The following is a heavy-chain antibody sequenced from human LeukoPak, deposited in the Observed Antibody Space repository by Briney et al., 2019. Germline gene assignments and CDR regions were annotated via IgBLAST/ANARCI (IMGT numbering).Heavy chain of an antibody. Sequence: GGSLRLSCAASGFTFSSYAMSWVRQAPGKGLEWVSAISGSGGSTYYADSVKGRFTISRDNSKNTLYLQMNSLRPEDTAVYYCASRGGYCSSTSCCDYYYYYMDVWGKGTTVTISS. CDR2: ISGSGGST. V-gene: IGHV3-23*01. D-gene: IGHD2-2*01. J-gene: IGHJ6*03. CDR1: GFTFSSYA. CDR3: ASRGGYCSSTSCCDYYYYYMDV.